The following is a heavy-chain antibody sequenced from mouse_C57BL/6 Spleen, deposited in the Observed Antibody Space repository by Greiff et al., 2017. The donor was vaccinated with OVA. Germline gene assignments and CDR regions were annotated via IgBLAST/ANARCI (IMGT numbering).Heavy chain of an antibody. V-gene: IGHV1-76*01. Sequence: QVQLQQSGAELVRPGASVKLSCKASGYTFTDYYINWVKQRPGQGLEWIARIYPGSGNTYYNEKFKGKATLTAEKSSSTAYMQLSSLTSEDSAVYFCARGTVTLYFDYWGQGTTLTVSS. CDR2: IYPGSGNT. CDR3: ARGTVTLYFDY. CDR1: GYTFTDYY. J-gene: IGHJ2*01. D-gene: IGHD1-1*01.